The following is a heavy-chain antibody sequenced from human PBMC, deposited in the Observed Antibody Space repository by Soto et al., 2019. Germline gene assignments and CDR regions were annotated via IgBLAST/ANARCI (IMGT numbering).Heavy chain of an antibody. CDR3: VKDQGGYSGYAFDY. CDR1: GYTFTNYG. V-gene: IGHV1-18*01. Sequence: ASVKVSCKASGYTFTNYGISWVRQAPGQGLEWMGWINTYNGNTNHAQKLQGRVTMTTDTSTSTAYMELSSLRSEDTAVYYCVKDQGGYSGYAFDYWGQGTLVTVSS. J-gene: IGHJ4*02. CDR2: INTYNGNT. D-gene: IGHD5-12*01.